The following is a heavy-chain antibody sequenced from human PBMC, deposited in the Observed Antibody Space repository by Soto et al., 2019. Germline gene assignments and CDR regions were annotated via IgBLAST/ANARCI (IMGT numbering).Heavy chain of an antibody. CDR2: ISSSSSVI. CDR3: ARDLSWGSNWYYYMDV. V-gene: IGHV3-48*01. J-gene: IGHJ6*03. Sequence: GGSLRLSCATSGFILSDCSMNWVRQAPGKGLEWVSYISSSSSVIDYADSVKGRFTVSRDNARNSLYLQMNSLRAEDTAVYYCARDLSWGSNWYYYMDVWGKGTTVTVSS. CDR1: GFILSDCS. D-gene: IGHD7-27*01.